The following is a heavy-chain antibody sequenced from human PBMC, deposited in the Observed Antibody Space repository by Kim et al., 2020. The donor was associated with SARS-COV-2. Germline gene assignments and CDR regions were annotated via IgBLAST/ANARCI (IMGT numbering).Heavy chain of an antibody. CDR2: ISYDGSNK. CDR3: ARGGIVATTN. J-gene: IGHJ4*02. CDR1: GFTFSSYA. V-gene: IGHV3-30*04. D-gene: IGHD5-12*01. Sequence: GGSLRLSCAASGFTFSSYAMHWVRQAPGKGLEWVAVISYDGSNKYYADSVKGRFTISRDNSKNTLYLQMNSLRAEDTAVYYCARGGIVATTNWGQGTLVTVSS.